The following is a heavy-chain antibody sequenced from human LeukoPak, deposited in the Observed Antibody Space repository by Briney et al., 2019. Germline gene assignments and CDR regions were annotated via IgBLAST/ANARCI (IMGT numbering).Heavy chain of an antibody. V-gene: IGHV1-8*01. J-gene: IGHJ4*02. CDR2: MNPNSGNT. CDR3: ARGLRREQQLLRAFDY. CDR1: GYTFTNYD. D-gene: IGHD6-13*01. Sequence: ASVKVSCKASGYTFTNYDINWVRQASGQGLEWMGWMNPNSGNTGSAQKFQGRDTMTSNTSISTAYMELSSLRSDDTAVYYCARGLRREQQLLRAFDYWGQGTPVTVSS.